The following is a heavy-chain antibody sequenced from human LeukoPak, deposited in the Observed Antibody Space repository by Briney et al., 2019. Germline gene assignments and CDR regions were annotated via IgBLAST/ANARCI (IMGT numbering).Heavy chain of an antibody. J-gene: IGHJ4*02. V-gene: IGHV3-74*03. CDR3: ARERAPFDGPDY. CDR1: GFFFSNYG. CDR2: VNSDGRFT. Sequence: GGSLRLSCAASGFFFSNYGMHWVRKAPGKGLVWVSRVNSDGRFTKYADSVEGRFTFSRDNSKNTLYLQMNGLRAEDTAVYYCARERAPFDGPDYWGQGALVTVSS.